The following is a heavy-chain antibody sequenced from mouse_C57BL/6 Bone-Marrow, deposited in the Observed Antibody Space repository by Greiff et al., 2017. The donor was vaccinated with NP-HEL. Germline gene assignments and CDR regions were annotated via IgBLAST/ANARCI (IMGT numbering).Heavy chain of an antibody. V-gene: IGHV2-2*01. D-gene: IGHD2-3*01. CDR2: IWSGGST. J-gene: IGHJ1*03. CDR3: AQYGYYEYFDV. CDR1: GFSLTSYG. Sequence: VQLQQSGPGLVQPSQSLSITCTVSGFSLTSYGVHWVRQSPGKGLEWLGVIWSGGSTDYNAAFISRLSISKDNSKSQIFFKMNSLQADDTAIYYCAQYGYYEYFDVWGTGTTVTVSS.